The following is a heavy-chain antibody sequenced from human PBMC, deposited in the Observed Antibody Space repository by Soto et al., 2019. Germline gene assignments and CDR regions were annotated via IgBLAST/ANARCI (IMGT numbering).Heavy chain of an antibody. CDR2: ISSSSSTI. V-gene: IGHV3-48*01. CDR3: AREAKYDILTGYFHDY. Sequence: PGGSLRLSCAASGFTFSSYSMNWVRQAPGKGLEWVSYISSSSSTIYYADSVKGRFTISRDNAKNSLYLQMNSLRAEDTAVYYCAREAKYDILTGYFHDYWGQGTLVTVSS. D-gene: IGHD3-9*01. CDR1: GFTFSSYS. J-gene: IGHJ4*02.